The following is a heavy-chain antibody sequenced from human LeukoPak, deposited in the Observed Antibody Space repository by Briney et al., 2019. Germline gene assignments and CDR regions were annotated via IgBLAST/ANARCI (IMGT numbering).Heavy chain of an antibody. CDR3: ARDSVEWYIFDY. Sequence: GGSLRLSCAATGFPFSSYWMHGVRQAPGKGPVWVARTNRDGSSTAYADSVKGRFTISKDNAKNTLYLLMNSLRAEDTAVYYCARDSVEWYIFDYWGQGTLVTVSS. CDR1: GFPFSSYW. CDR2: TNRDGSST. D-gene: IGHD3-3*01. J-gene: IGHJ4*02. V-gene: IGHV3-74*01.